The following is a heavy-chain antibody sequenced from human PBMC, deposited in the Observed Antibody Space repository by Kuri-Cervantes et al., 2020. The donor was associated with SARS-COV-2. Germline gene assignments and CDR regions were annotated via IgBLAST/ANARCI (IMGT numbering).Heavy chain of an antibody. CDR3: ARAPRDCRSTRCYIYSYSYMDG. J-gene: IGHJ6*03. D-gene: IGHD2-2*02. CDR2: VDPEDGET. CDR1: GYTFTDYY. V-gene: IGHV1-69-2*01. Sequence: ASVKDSCKVSGYTFTDYYMHWVQQAPGKGLEWMGLVDPEDGETIYAEKFQGRVTITADTSTDTAYMELSSLRSEDTAVYYCARAPRDCRSTRCYIYSYSYMDGWGKGTTVTVSS.